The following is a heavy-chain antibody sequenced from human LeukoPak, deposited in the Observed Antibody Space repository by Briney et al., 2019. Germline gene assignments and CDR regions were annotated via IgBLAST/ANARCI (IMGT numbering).Heavy chain of an antibody. CDR3: AILPGYSSGWYEVNY. CDR1: GFTFSSYA. D-gene: IGHD6-13*01. Sequence: RRSLRLSCAASGFTFSSYAMSWVRQAPGKGLEWVSGISGSGGSTYYADSLKGRFTISRDNSRNTLYLQMNSPRAEDTAVYYCAILPGYSSGWYEVNYWGQGTLVTVSS. J-gene: IGHJ4*02. V-gene: IGHV3-23*01. CDR2: ISGSGGST.